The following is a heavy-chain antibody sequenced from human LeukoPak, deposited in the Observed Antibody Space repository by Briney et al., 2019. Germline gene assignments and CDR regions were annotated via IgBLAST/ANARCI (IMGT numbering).Heavy chain of an antibody. CDR3: ARASSYYDILTGRFDP. CDR1: GYTFTSYD. V-gene: IGHV1-8*01. D-gene: IGHD3-9*01. J-gene: IGHJ5*02. CDR2: MNPNSGNT. Sequence: GASVKVSCKASGYTFTSYDNNWVRQATGQGLEWMGWMNPNSGNTGYAQKFQGRVTMTRNTSISTAYMELSSLRSEDTAVYYCARASSYYDILTGRFDPWGQGTLVTVSS.